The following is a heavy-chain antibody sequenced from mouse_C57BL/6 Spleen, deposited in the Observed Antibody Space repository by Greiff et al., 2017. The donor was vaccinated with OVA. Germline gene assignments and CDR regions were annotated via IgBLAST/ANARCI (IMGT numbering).Heavy chain of an antibody. J-gene: IGHJ3*01. CDR3: ARGNDYEGFAY. V-gene: IGHV1-76*01. D-gene: IGHD2-4*01. CDR1: GYTFTDYY. CDR2: IYHGSGNT. Sequence: VQLQQSGAELVRPGASVKLSCKASGYTFTDYYINWVKQRPGQGLEWIARIYHGSGNTYYTEKFKGKATLTAEKSSSTSYMQLSSLTSEDAAVYFCARGNDYEGFAYWGQGTLVTVAA.